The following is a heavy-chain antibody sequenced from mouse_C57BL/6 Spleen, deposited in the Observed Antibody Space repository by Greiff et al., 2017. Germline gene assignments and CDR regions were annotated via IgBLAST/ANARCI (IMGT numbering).Heavy chain of an antibody. Sequence: VQLQESGPGLVKPSQSLSLTCSVTGYSITSGYYWNWIRQFPGNKLEWMGYISYDGSNNYNPSLKNRISITRDTSKNQFFLKLNSVTTEDTATYYCARLDGYSYWYFDVWGTGTTVTVSS. CDR3: ARLDGYSYWYFDV. J-gene: IGHJ1*03. V-gene: IGHV3-6*01. CDR2: ISYDGSN. D-gene: IGHD2-3*01. CDR1: GYSITSGYY.